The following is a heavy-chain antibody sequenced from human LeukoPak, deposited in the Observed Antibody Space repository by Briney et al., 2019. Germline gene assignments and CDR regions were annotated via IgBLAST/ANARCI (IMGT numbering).Heavy chain of an antibody. Sequence: PSETLSLTCTVSGGSISSYYCSWIRQPPGKGLEWIGYIYYSGSTNYNPSLKSRVTISVDTSKNQFSLKLSSVSAADTAVYYCARRGGYGARSDAFDIWGQGTMVTVSS. D-gene: IGHD4-17*01. CDR1: GGSISSYY. V-gene: IGHV4-59*01. CDR2: IYYSGST. CDR3: ARRGGYGARSDAFDI. J-gene: IGHJ3*02.